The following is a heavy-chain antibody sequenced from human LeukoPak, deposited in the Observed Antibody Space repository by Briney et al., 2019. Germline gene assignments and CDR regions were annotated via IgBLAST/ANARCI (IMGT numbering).Heavy chain of an antibody. CDR3: AKGHYYGSGSLDY. J-gene: IGHJ4*02. CDR1: GFTFSSYA. D-gene: IGHD3-10*01. Sequence: PGGSLRLSCAASGFTFSSYAMSWVRQAPGKGLEWVSAISGSGGSTYYADSVKGRFTISRDNSKNTLYVQMNSLRAEDTAVYYCAKGHYYGSGSLDYWGQGTLVTVSS. V-gene: IGHV3-23*01. CDR2: ISGSGGST.